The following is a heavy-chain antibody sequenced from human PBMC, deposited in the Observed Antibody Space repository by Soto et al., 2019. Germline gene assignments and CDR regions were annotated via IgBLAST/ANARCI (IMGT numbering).Heavy chain of an antibody. CDR2: INTDGSYT. J-gene: IGHJ4*02. CDR3: ARDMTGLDDH. D-gene: IGHD3-9*01. V-gene: IGHV3-74*01. Sequence: GGSLRLSCAASGFTFSSYWIHWVRQAPGKGLVWLSRINTDGSYTNYADSVKGRFTTSRDNAKNTLYLQMNSLRAEDTAVYYWARDMTGLDDHWGRGPLVTVPS. CDR1: GFTFSSYW.